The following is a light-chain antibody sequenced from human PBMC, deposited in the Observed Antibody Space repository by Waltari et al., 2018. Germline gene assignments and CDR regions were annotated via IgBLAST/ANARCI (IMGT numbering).Light chain of an antibody. J-gene: IGKJ3*01. CDR1: QSVLYSSNKKNH. Sequence: DIVMTQSPDSLAVSLGERATINFKSSQSVLYSSNKKNHLAWDQQKQRQPPKLLLYWASXRESGVPDRXSGSXSGTDXTLTISSLQAEDVAVYYCQQYYSTPLTFGPGTKVDIK. CDR3: QQYYSTPLT. CDR2: WAS. V-gene: IGKV4-1*01.